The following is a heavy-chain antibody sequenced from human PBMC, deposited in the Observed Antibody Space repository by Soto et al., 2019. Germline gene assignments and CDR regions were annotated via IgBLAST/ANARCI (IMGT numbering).Heavy chain of an antibody. Sequence: GGSLRLSCAASGFTFSAYYMSWIRQAPGKGLEWVSYISSSGSTIYYADSVKGRFTISRDNAKNPLYLQMNSLRAEDTAVYYCARIRDYFYGMDVWGQGTTVTVSS. CDR2: ISSSGSTI. J-gene: IGHJ6*02. CDR1: GFTFSAYY. D-gene: IGHD3-10*01. V-gene: IGHV3-11*01. CDR3: ARIRDYFYGMDV.